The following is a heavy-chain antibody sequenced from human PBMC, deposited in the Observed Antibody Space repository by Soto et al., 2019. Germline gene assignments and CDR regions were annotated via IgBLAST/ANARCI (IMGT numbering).Heavy chain of an antibody. V-gene: IGHV1-58*01. J-gene: IGHJ4*02. D-gene: IGHD3-22*01. CDR3: AATLDWGSYDFGGYPS. CDR1: GFTFSRSA. CDR2: IVAASGKT. Sequence: SVKVSCKGSGFTFSRSAVQWVRQARGQGLEWIGWIVAASGKTDYSQIFQERVTITRDMSTSTAYMELSSLSSEDTAVYYCAATLDWGSYDFGGYPSWGQGTLVTVSS.